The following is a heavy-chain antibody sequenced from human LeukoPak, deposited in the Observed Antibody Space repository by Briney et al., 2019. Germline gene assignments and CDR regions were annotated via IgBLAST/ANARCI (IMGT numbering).Heavy chain of an antibody. J-gene: IGHJ6*03. CDR1: GFTFSSYA. Sequence: GGSLRLSCAASGFTFSSYAMSWVRQAPGKGLEWVSTISGSGGSTYYADSVKGRFTISRDNSKNTLYLQMNSLRAEDTAIYYCAKALPGLANYYYYYMDVWGKGTTVTVSS. V-gene: IGHV3-23*01. CDR3: AKALPGLANYYYYYMDV. D-gene: IGHD6-19*01. CDR2: ISGSGGST.